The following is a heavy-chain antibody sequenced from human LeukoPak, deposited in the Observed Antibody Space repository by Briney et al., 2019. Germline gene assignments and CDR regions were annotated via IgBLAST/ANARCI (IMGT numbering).Heavy chain of an antibody. D-gene: IGHD3-10*01. CDR3: ARDPGFGVFF. V-gene: IGHV4-61*01. J-gene: IGHJ4*02. Sequence: PSETLSLTCTVSGGSVSSGSHYWSWIRQPPGKELEWIGYMYSSGSTNYNPSLKSRATISIDTSKNQFSLKLSSVSAADTAVYYCARDPGFGVFFWGQGTLVTVSS. CDR1: GGSVSSGSHY. CDR2: MYSSGST.